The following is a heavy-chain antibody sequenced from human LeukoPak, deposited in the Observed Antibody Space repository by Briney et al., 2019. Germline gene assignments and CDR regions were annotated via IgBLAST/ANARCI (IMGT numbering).Heavy chain of an antibody. J-gene: IGHJ5*02. V-gene: IGHV3-21*04. CDR2: ISSSSSYI. D-gene: IGHD5-12*01. CDR1: GFPFSSYS. Sequence: GGSLILSCAASGFPFSSYSMNWGRRAPGKGLGWVSSISSSSSYIYYADSVKGRFTISRDNAKNSLYLQMNSLRAEDTAIYYCAKDPWTWGQGTLVTVSS. CDR3: AKDPWT.